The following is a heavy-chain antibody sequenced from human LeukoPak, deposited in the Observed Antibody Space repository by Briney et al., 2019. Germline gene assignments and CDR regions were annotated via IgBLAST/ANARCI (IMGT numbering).Heavy chain of an antibody. Sequence: PGGSLRLPCAASGFTFSSYSMNWVRQAPGKGLEWVSYISSTSSPIYYADSVKGRFAISRDNAKNSLYLQMNSLRDEDTAVYYCASYGDFPRWYFDLWGRGTLVTVSS. J-gene: IGHJ2*01. CDR3: ASYGDFPRWYFDL. CDR2: ISSTSSPI. D-gene: IGHD4-17*01. CDR1: GFTFSSYS. V-gene: IGHV3-48*02.